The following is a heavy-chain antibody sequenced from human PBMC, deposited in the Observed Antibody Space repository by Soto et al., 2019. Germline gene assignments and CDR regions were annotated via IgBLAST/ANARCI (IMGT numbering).Heavy chain of an antibody. Sequence: EVQLVESGGGLVQPGGSLRLSCAASGFTFSDYYMDWVRPLPGMGLEWVGRTRNKANNYAAEYAPSVRGSFTISRHDSEASMLLQLNSLKTEDTAVYYWARETGGSYDFWGQGALVTVS. J-gene: IGHJ4*02. V-gene: IGHV3-72*01. D-gene: IGHD1-26*01. CDR1: GFTFSDYY. CDR2: TRNKANNYAA. CDR3: ARETGGSYDF.